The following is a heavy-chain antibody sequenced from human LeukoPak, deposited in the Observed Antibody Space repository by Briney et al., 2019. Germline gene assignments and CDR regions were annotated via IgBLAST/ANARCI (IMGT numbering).Heavy chain of an antibody. CDR1: GFTFTSSA. V-gene: IGHV1-58*02. CDR2: IVVGSGNT. J-gene: IGHJ4*02. D-gene: IGHD3-3*01. CDR3: VSNYDFLFDY. Sequence: PVKVSCKASGFTFTSSAMQWVRQARGQRLEWIGWIVVGSGNTNYAQKFRERVTITRDMSTSTVYMELSSLRSEDTAVYYCVSNYDFLFDYWGQGTLVTVSS.